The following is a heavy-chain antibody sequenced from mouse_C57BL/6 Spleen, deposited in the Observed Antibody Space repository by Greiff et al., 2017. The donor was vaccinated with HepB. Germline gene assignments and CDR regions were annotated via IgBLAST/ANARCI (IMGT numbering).Heavy chain of an antibody. CDR3: ARKEDWDY. CDR1: GYTFTDYY. J-gene: IGHJ2*01. CDR2: INPNNGGT. Sequence: EVQLQQSGPELVKPGASVKISCKASGYTFTDYYMNWVKQSHGKSLEWIGDINPNNGGTSYNQQFKGKATLTVDKSSSTAYMELRSLTSEDSAVYYCARKEDWDYWGQGTTLTVSS. D-gene: IGHD4-1*01. V-gene: IGHV1-26*01.